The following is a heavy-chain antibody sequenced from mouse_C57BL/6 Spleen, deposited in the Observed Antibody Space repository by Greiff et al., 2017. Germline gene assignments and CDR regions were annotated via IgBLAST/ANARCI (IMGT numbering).Heavy chain of an antibody. Sequence: DVQLQESGPGLVKPSQSLSLTCSVTGYSITSGYYWNWIRQFPGNKLEWMGYISYDGSNNYNPSLKNRISITRDTSKNQFFLKLNSVTTEDTATYYCARDLYWYFDVWGTGTTVTVSS. J-gene: IGHJ1*03. CDR2: ISYDGSN. CDR1: GYSITSGYY. V-gene: IGHV3-6*01. CDR3: ARDLYWYFDV.